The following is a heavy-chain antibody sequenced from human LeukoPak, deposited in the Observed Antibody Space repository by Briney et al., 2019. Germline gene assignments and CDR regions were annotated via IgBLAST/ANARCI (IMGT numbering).Heavy chain of an antibody. CDR1: GFTFSNYW. V-gene: IGHV3-74*01. CDR2: ISSDGSTT. D-gene: IGHD6-13*01. Sequence: GGSLRLSCAVPGFTFSNYWMHWVRQAPGKGLVWVSRISSDGSTTSYADSVKGRFTISRDNAKNTLFLQMNSLRGDDTAVYYCATGLIAAAGIKWGQGTLVTVSS. J-gene: IGHJ4*02. CDR3: ATGLIAAAGIK.